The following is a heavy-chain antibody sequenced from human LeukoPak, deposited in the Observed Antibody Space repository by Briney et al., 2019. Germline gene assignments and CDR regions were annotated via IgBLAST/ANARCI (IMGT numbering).Heavy chain of an antibody. CDR3: ARGGTSSSLAY. Sequence: GGSLRLSCATSVFTFSSYSISWVRQAPGKGLEWVSYISSSSTMSYADSVKGRFTISRDNANNSLYLQMSSLRDEDTAVYYCARGGTSSSLAYWGQGTLVTVSS. V-gene: IGHV3-48*02. J-gene: IGHJ4*02. D-gene: IGHD4-23*01. CDR1: VFTFSSYS. CDR2: ISSSSTM.